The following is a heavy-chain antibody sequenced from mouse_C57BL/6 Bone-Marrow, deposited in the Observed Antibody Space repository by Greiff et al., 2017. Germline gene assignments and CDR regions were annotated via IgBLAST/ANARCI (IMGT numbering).Heavy chain of an antibody. Sequence: QVQLQQPGAELVRPGTSVKLSCKASGYTFTSYWMHWVKQRPGQGLEWIGVIDPSDSSTNYNQKFQGKATLTVDTSSSTAYMQLSSLTSEESAVYYCARDPAWFAYWGQGTLVTVSA. J-gene: IGHJ3*01. CDR1: GYTFTSYW. CDR3: ARDPAWFAY. V-gene: IGHV1-59*01. CDR2: IDPSDSST.